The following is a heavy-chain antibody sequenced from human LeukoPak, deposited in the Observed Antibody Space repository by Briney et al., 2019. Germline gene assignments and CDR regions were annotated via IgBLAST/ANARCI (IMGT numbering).Heavy chain of an antibody. J-gene: IGHJ5*02. CDR3: ARDRAGYCSSTSCYTYWFDP. CDR2: IIPIFGTA. V-gene: IGHV1-69*05. Sequence: ASVKVSCKASGGTFSSYAISWVRQAPGQGLEWMGGIIPIFGTANYAQKFQGRVTITTDESTSTAYMELSSLRSEDTAVYYCARDRAGYCSSTSCYTYWFDPWGQGTLVTVSS. D-gene: IGHD2-2*02. CDR1: GGTFSSYA.